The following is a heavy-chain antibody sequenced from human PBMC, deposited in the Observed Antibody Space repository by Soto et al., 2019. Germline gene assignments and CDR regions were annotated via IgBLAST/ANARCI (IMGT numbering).Heavy chain of an antibody. Sequence: SVKVSCKASGGTFSSYAISWVRQAPGQGLEWMGGIIPIFGTANYAQKFQGRVTITADKSTSTAYMELSSLRSEDTAVYYCARVDYYDSSGYLGLDYWGQGTLVTVSS. CDR1: GGTFSSYA. V-gene: IGHV1-69*06. D-gene: IGHD3-22*01. CDR2: IIPIFGTA. CDR3: ARVDYYDSSGYLGLDY. J-gene: IGHJ4*02.